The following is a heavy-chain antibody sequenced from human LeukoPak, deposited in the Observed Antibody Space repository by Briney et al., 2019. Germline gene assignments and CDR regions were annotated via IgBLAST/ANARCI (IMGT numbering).Heavy chain of an antibody. J-gene: IGHJ3*02. Sequence: PSETLSLTCTASGGSISSYYWSWTRQSPGKGLEWIGYIYNSGSTNYNPSLKSRVTISVDTSKNQFSLKLSSVTAADTAVYYCAREGYSPYRLTYANHAFDIWGQGTMVTVSS. CDR2: IYNSGST. V-gene: IGHV4-59*01. CDR3: AREGYSPYRLTYANHAFDI. CDR1: GGSISSYY. D-gene: IGHD5-12*01.